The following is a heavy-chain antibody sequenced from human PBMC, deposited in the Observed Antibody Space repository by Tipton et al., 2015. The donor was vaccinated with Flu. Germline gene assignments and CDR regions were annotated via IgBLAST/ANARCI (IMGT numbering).Heavy chain of an antibody. V-gene: IGHV5-10-1*01. CDR3: ARLVGDDWFQYYFDY. D-gene: IGHD3-9*01. CDR2: IDPSDSYT. CDR1: GYSFTSYW. J-gene: IGHJ4*02. Sequence: QLVQSGAEVKKPGESLRISCKGSGYSFTSYWISWVRQMPGKGLEWMGRIDPSDSYTNYSPSFQGHVTISADKSFSTAYLQWSSLKASDTAMYYCARLVGDDWFQYYFDYWGQGTLVTVSS.